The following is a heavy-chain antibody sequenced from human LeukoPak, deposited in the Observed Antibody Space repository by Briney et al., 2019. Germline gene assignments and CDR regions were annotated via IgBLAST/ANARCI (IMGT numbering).Heavy chain of an antibody. CDR3: ARDRGSSGWFYFDY. J-gene: IGHJ4*02. CDR1: GGSISSCY. Sequence: PSETLSLTCTVSGGSISSCYWSWIRHPPGKGLEWIGYIHYSGSTNYNPSLKSRVTISIDTSKNQFSLKLSSVTAADTAVYYCARDRGSSGWFYFDYWGQGTLVTVSS. D-gene: IGHD6-19*01. CDR2: IHYSGST. V-gene: IGHV4-59*01.